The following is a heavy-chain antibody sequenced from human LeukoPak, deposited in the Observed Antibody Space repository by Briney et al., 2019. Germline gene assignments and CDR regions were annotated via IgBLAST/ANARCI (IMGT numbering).Heavy chain of an antibody. CDR3: ANRRRPSYTVDY. Sequence: GGSLRLSCGASSLLLSRYSVNGVRQAPGKGLEWISYISSSSSTIYYADSVKGRFTISRDNAKNSLYLQMNSLRNEDTAVYYCANRRRPSYTVDYWGQGTLVTVSS. D-gene: IGHD2-2*02. J-gene: IGHJ4*02. CDR2: ISSSSSTI. CDR1: SLLLSRYS. V-gene: IGHV3-48*02.